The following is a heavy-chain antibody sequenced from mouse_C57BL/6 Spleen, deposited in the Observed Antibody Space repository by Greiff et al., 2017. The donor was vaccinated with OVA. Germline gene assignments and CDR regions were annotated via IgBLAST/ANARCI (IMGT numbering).Heavy chain of an antibody. V-gene: IGHV3-6*01. CDR3: ARDDYDGGAWFAY. D-gene: IGHD2-4*01. Sequence: EVKLMESGPGLVKPSQSLSLTCSVTGYSITSGYYWNWIRQFPGNKLEWMGYISYDGSNNYNPSLKNRISITRDTSKNQFFLKLNSVTTEDTATYYCARDDYDGGAWFAYWGQGTLVTVSA. CDR2: ISYDGSN. CDR1: GYSITSGYY. J-gene: IGHJ3*01.